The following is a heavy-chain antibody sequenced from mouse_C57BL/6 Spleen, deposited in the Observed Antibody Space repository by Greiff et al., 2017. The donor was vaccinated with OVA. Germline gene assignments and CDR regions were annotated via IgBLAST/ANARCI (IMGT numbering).Heavy chain of an antibody. J-gene: IGHJ4*01. CDR3: ARVDYDGSSYYAMDY. CDR2: IDPSDSDT. D-gene: IGHD1-1*01. V-gene: IGHV1-50*01. Sequence: VQLQQPGAELVKPGASVKLSCKASGYTFTSYWMQWVKQRPGQGLEWIGKIDPSDSDTNYNQKFKGKATLTVDKSSSTAYMQLSSLTSEDSAVYYCARVDYDGSSYYAMDYWGQGTSVTVSS. CDR1: GYTFTSYW.